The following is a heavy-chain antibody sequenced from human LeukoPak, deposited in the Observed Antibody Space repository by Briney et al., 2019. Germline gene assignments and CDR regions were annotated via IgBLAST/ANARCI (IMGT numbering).Heavy chain of an antibody. CDR1: GFTFSNYG. CDR3: ATDRGSSPFDY. Sequence: PGRSLRLSCAASGFTFSNYGMHWVRQTPGKGLEWVAVIWSDGSTKKYADSVKGRFTISRDNSQNTLCLQMNSLRAEDTAVYYCATDRGSSPFDYWGQGTLVTVSS. V-gene: IGHV3-33*01. CDR2: IWSDGSTK. J-gene: IGHJ4*02. D-gene: IGHD6-6*01.